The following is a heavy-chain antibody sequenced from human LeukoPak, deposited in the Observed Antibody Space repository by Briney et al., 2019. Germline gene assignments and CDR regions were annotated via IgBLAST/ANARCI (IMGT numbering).Heavy chain of an antibody. Sequence: SETLSLTCTVSGGSISSSSYYWGWIRQPPGKGLEWIGSIYYSGSTYYNPSLKSRVTISVDTSKNQFSLKLSSVTSADTAVYYCGRNSFWSGYHKWFDPWGQGTLVTVSS. CDR2: IYYSGST. D-gene: IGHD3-3*01. CDR3: GRNSFWSGYHKWFDP. J-gene: IGHJ5*02. V-gene: IGHV4-39*07. CDR1: GGSISSSSYY.